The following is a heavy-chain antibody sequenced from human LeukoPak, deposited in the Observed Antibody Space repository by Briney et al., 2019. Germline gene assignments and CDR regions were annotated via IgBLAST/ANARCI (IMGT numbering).Heavy chain of an antibody. J-gene: IGHJ4*02. CDR1: GGSISSSSYY. CDR3: ARRDGVYESYYFDY. CDR2: IYYSGST. V-gene: IGHV4-39*01. Sequence: PSETVSHTCTVSGGSISSSSYYWGWIRQPPGKGLEWIGSIYYSGSTYYNPSLKSRVTISVDTSKNQFSLKLSSVTAADTAVYYCARRDGVYESYYFDYWGQGTLVTVSS. D-gene: IGHD5/OR15-5a*01.